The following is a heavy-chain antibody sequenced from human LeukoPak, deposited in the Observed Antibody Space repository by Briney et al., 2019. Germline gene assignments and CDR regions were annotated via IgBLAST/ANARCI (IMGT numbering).Heavy chain of an antibody. CDR2: ISGSGCST. CDR3: AKGRWTVRGVPLYYFDY. CDR1: GYTFSSYA. D-gene: IGHD3-10*01. Sequence: GGSLRLSFATPGYTFSSYAMSWVRQAPGKGLEWISAISGSGCSTYYVDSVEGRFTISRDNSKNPLYLQINSLRVEDTAVYYCAKGRWTVRGVPLYYFDYWGQGTLVTVSS. J-gene: IGHJ4*02. V-gene: IGHV3-23*01.